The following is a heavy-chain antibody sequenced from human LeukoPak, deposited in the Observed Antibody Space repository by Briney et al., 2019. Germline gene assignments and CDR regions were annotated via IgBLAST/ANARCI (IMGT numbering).Heavy chain of an antibody. D-gene: IGHD5-12*01. Sequence: GGSLRLSCAASGFTFSHCWMTWVRQAPGKGLEWVAQINQDGSEEHYMDSVKARFTISRDNAKNSVFLQMNSLRAEDTAVYYCVRDGGVSGYDLLDYWGQGTLVTVSS. J-gene: IGHJ4*02. CDR2: INQDGSEE. V-gene: IGHV3-7*01. CDR1: GFTFSHCW. CDR3: VRDGGVSGYDLLDY.